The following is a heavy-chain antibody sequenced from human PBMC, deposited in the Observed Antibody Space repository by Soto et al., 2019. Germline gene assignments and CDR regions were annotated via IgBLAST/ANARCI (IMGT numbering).Heavy chain of an antibody. CDR3: ARAARPGAYYYGMDV. Sequence: ASVKVSCKASGYTFTGYYMHRVRQAPGQGLEWMGWINPNSGGTNYAQKFQGWVTMTRDTSISTAYMELSRLRSDDTAVYYCARAARPGAYYYGMDVWGQGTTVTVSS. CDR2: INPNSGGT. V-gene: IGHV1-2*04. CDR1: GYTFTGYY. J-gene: IGHJ6*02. D-gene: IGHD6-6*01.